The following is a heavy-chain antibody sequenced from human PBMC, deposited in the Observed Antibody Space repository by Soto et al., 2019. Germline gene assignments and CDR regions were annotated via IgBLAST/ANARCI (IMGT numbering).Heavy chain of an antibody. J-gene: IGHJ4*02. Sequence: SVKVSCKASGGTFSSYAISWLRQSPGQGLEWMGGIIPIFGTANYAQKFQGRVTITADESTSTAYMELSSLRSEDTAVYYCARADYYDSSGYFNLDYWGQGTLVTVPQ. CDR1: GGTFSSYA. CDR3: ARADYYDSSGYFNLDY. D-gene: IGHD3-22*01. V-gene: IGHV1-69*13. CDR2: IIPIFGTA.